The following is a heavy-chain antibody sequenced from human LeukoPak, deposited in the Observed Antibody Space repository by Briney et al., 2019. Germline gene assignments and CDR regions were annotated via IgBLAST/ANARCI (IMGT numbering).Heavy chain of an antibody. CDR3: AKDHLVTMVRGVITPENWFDP. D-gene: IGHD3-10*01. CDR2: INSDGSST. Sequence: GGSLRLSCAASGLTFSSYWMYWVRQAPGKGLVWVSRINSDGSSTSYADSVKGRFTISRDNAKNTLYLQMNSLRAEDTAVYYCAKDHLVTMVRGVITPENWFDPWGQGTLVTVSS. J-gene: IGHJ5*02. V-gene: IGHV3-74*01. CDR1: GLTFSSYW.